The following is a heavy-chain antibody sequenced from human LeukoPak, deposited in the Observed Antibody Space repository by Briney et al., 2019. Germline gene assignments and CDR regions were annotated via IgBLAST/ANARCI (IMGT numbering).Heavy chain of an antibody. Sequence: GRSLRLSCAASGFTFDDYAMHWVRQAPGKGLEWVSGISWNSGSISYADSVKGRFTISRDNAKNSLYLQMNSLRAEDTALYYCAKGETGHYISASFDYWGQGTLVTVSS. J-gene: IGHJ4*02. CDR2: ISWNSGSI. D-gene: IGHD3-9*01. CDR1: GFTFDDYA. V-gene: IGHV3-9*01. CDR3: AKGETGHYISASFDY.